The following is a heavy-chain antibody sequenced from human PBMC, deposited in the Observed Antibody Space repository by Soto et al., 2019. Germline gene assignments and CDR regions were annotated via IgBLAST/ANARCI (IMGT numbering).Heavy chain of an antibody. J-gene: IGHJ4*02. Sequence: GGSLRLSCAASGFTFSDYYMSWIRQAPGKGLEWVSYISSSGSTIYYADSVKGRFTISRDNAKNSLYLQMNSLRAEDTAVYYCARARSLYYDSSGPSYWGQGTLVTVSS. CDR3: ARARSLYYDSSGPSY. CDR1: GFTFSDYY. CDR2: ISSSGSTI. V-gene: IGHV3-11*01. D-gene: IGHD3-22*01.